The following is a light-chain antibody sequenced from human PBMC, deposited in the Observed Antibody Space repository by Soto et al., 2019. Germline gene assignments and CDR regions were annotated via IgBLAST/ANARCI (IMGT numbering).Light chain of an antibody. CDR1: SSDVGGYNF. CDR2: EVS. CDR3: SSYTASLTVV. V-gene: IGLV2-14*01. Sequence: QSALTQPASVSGSPGQSITISCTGTSSDVGGYNFVSWYQHHPDKAPKLIIFEVSNRPSGVSNRFSGSKSGNTASLTISGLQAEDEADYHCSSYTASLTVVFGGETKVTVL. J-gene: IGLJ2*01.